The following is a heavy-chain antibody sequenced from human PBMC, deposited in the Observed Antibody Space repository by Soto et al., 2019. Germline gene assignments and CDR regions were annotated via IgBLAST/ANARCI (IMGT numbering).Heavy chain of an antibody. CDR3: VSSYSDYVY. D-gene: IGHD4-17*01. J-gene: IGHJ4*02. V-gene: IGHV4-30-4*01. CDR1: GGSFSSGGYY. Sequence: QVQLQESGPGLVKPSQTLSLTCTVSGGSFSSGGYYWSWIRQPPGKGLEWIGYIYYSGTTYYNPSLKRRVTISLDTSKHQFSLQLSSVTAADTAVYYCVSSYSDYVYWGQGTLVTVSS. CDR2: IYYSGTT.